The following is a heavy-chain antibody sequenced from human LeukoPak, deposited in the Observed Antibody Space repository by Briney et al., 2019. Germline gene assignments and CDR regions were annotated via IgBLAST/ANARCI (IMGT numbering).Heavy chain of an antibody. CDR3: ARETPHCSGGSCYSSLDY. Sequence: QIGGSLRLSCAASGFTFSSNWMHWVRQAPGKGLVWVSHINRDGSTTYYADSVKGRFTISRDNAKNTLYLQMNSLRAEDTAVYYCARETPHCSGGSCYSSLDYWGQGTLVTVSS. CDR2: INRDGSTT. J-gene: IGHJ4*02. V-gene: IGHV3-74*01. D-gene: IGHD2-15*01. CDR1: GFTFSSNW.